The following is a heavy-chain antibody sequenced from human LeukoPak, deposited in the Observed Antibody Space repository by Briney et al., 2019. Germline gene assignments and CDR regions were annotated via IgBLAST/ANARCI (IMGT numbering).Heavy chain of an antibody. CDR3: AYQVYSSGWHPFAY. CDR2: YFWNDTK. Sequence: SGPPLVEPTQTLTLACAFSGFSLSTDEVGVGWIRQPPGRALEWLAHYFWNDTKFYSPSLQSRLTITKDTSKNQVALTMTNVDPVDTATYYCAYQVYSSGWHPFAYWGQGILVTVAS. J-gene: IGHJ4*02. V-gene: IGHV2-5*01. D-gene: IGHD6-25*01. CDR1: GFSLSTDEVG.